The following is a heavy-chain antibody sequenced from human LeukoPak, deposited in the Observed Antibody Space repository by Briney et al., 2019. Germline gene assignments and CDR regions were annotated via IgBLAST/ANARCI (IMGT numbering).Heavy chain of an antibody. V-gene: IGHV1-2*02. D-gene: IGHD2-8*01. CDR2: INPNSGGT. J-gene: IGHJ3*02. CDR1: GYTFTGYY. CDR3: ARVVRFSSLDAFDI. Sequence: GASVKVSCKASGYTFTGYYMHWVRQAPGQGLEWMGWINPNSGGTNYAQKFQGRVTMTSDTSISTAYMELSRLRSDDTAVYYCARVVRFSSLDAFDILGQGTMVTVSS.